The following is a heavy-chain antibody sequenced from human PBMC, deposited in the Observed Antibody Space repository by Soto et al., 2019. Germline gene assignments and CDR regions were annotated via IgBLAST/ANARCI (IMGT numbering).Heavy chain of an antibody. D-gene: IGHD3-10*01. J-gene: IGHJ5*01. CDR2: FYKSGNI. V-gene: IGHV4-59*01. CDR1: GGSMSSYY. Sequence: SETLSLTCTVSGGSMSSYYWSWIRQPPGKRLEWIGYFYKSGNINYNPSLKSRVSISVDTSKSQFSLNLNSVTSADTTVYFCARMYYYGSGRPRWFDSWGQGTLVTVSS. CDR3: ARMYYYGSGRPRWFDS.